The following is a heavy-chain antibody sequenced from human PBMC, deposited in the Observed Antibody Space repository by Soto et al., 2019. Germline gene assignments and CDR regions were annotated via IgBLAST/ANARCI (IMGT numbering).Heavy chain of an antibody. CDR3: ARAAVPAAKRARVGGMDV. CDR1: GYTFTSYG. D-gene: IGHD2-2*01. CDR2: ISAYIGNT. Sequence: QVQLVQSGAEVKKPGASVKVSCKASGYTFTSYGISWVRQAPGQGLEWMGWISAYIGNTNYAQKLQGRVTMTTDTSTSTAYMELRSLRSDDTAVYYCARAAVPAAKRARVGGMDVWGQGTTVTVSS. J-gene: IGHJ6*02. V-gene: IGHV1-18*04.